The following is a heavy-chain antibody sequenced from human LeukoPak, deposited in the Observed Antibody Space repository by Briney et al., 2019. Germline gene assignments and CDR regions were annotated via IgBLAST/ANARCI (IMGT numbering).Heavy chain of an antibody. Sequence: SETLSLTCTVSGGAISDYYWTWIRQPPGKDLEWIGYIYYSGSTTYNPSLKSRVTISQDKSKNQFSLELTSVTAADTAVYYCARRYCSSLGCHKTINWFDPWGQGTLVTVSS. D-gene: IGHD2-2*01. CDR2: IYYSGST. J-gene: IGHJ5*02. V-gene: IGHV4-59*01. CDR1: GGAISDYY. CDR3: ARRYCSSLGCHKTINWFDP.